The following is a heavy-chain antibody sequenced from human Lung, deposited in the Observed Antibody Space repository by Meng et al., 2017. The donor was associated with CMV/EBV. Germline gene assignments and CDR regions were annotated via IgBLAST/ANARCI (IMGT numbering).Heavy chain of an antibody. CDR3: ARVRSIPPFHDFWSGYDPHYFDY. CDR1: GGTLSSYD. CDR2: IIHILVIT. V-gene: IGHV1-69*10. D-gene: IGHD3-3*01. Sequence: SVKVSCXAPGGTLSSYDISWVRQAPGQGLEWMGGIIHILVITNYAQKFQGRVTITADKSTSTSYMQLSTLRSDDAAVYYCARVRSIPPFHDFWSGYDPHYFDYWGQGXLVTVSS. J-gene: IGHJ4*02.